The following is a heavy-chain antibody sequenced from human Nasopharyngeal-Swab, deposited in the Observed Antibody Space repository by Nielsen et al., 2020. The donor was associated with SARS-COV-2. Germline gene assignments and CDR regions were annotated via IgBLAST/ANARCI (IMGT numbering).Heavy chain of an antibody. Sequence: GESLKISCAASGLIFTDAWMHWVRQAPGKGPVWVSGTNGDGTYTTYADFVKGRFTISRDNAEKTLYLQMNSLRAEGTAVYYCTTVYEYWGQGTLVTVSS. CDR3: TTVYEY. CDR2: TNGDGTYT. CDR1: GLIFTDAW. D-gene: IGHD5/OR15-5a*01. V-gene: IGHV3-74*01. J-gene: IGHJ4*02.